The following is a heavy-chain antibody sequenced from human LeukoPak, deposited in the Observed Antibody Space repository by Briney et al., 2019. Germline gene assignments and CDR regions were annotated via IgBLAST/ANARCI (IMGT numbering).Heavy chain of an antibody. CDR1: GGTFSSYA. CDR3: ASLTTVTTGSVDY. CDR2: TIPIFGTA. V-gene: IGHV1-69*05. D-gene: IGHD4-17*01. J-gene: IGHJ4*02. Sequence: ASVKVSCKASGGTFSSYALSWVRQAPGQGLEWMGGTIPIFGTANYAQKFQGRVTITTDESTSTAYMELSSLRSEDTAVYYCASLTTVTTGSVDYWGQGTLVTVSS.